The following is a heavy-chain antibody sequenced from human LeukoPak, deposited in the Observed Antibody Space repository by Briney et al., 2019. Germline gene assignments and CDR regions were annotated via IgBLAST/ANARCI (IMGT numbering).Heavy chain of an antibody. CDR2: ISAYNGNT. CDR1: GGTFSSYA. J-gene: IGHJ4*02. D-gene: IGHD2-21*02. V-gene: IGHV1-18*01. CDR3: AREYCGGDCYSDY. Sequence: ASVKVSCKASGGTFSSYAISWVRQAPGQGLEWMGWISAYNGNTNYAQKLQGRVTMTTDTSTSTAYMELRSLRSDDTAVYYCAREYCGGDCYSDYWGQGTLVTVSS.